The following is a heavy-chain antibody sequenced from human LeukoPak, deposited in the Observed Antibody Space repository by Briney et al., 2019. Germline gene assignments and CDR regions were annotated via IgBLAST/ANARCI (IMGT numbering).Heavy chain of an antibody. Sequence: PGGSLRLSCADSGFTFSSYWMSWVRQAPGKELEWVANIKQDGSEKYYVDSVKGRFTISRDNAKNSLYLQMNSLGAEDTAVYYCARVREYVGFDYWGQGTLVTVSS. J-gene: IGHJ4*02. CDR2: IKQDGSEK. D-gene: IGHD3-16*01. V-gene: IGHV3-7*01. CDR1: GFTFSSYW. CDR3: ARVREYVGFDY.